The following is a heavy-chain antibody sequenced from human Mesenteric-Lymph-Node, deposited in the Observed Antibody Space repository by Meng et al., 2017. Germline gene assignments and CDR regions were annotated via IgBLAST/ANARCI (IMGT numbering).Heavy chain of an antibody. Sequence: SETLSLTCAVYGGSFSGYYWSRIRQPPGKGPEWIGEINHSGSTNYNPSLKIRVTISVDTSKNQFSLKLSSVTAADTAVYYCARDLSKQWLVLGAFDIWGQGTMVTVSS. J-gene: IGHJ3*02. CDR3: ARDLSKQWLVLGAFDI. CDR2: INHSGST. V-gene: IGHV4-34*01. CDR1: GGSFSGYY. D-gene: IGHD6-19*01.